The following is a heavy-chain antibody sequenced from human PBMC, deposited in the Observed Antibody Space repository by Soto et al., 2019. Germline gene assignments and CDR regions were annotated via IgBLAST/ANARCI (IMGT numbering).Heavy chain of an antibody. D-gene: IGHD3-16*01. CDR2: ITESGDGT. CDR1: GFTFSSSA. Sequence: GGSLRLSCLTSGFTFSSSAMTWVRQAPGKGLDWVSAITESGDGTFYADSVKGRFTISRDNSKNTLFLQMNSLTIEDTALYYCATSIGALNKYWGQGILVTVSS. CDR3: ATSIGALNKY. V-gene: IGHV3-23*01. J-gene: IGHJ4*02.